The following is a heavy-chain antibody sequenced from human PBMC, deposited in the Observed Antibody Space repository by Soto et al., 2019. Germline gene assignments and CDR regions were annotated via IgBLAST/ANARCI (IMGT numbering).Heavy chain of an antibody. CDR1: GDSISDTIYY. CDR2: IHYSGST. Sequence: SETLSLTCRVSGDSISDTIYYWGWIRQPPGMGLEWIGSIHYSGSTQFHPSFKSRVTISVDTSKNEFSLSLSSMTAADKAVYYCARGGGYDSFDFWGQGIQVTVSS. J-gene: IGHJ4*02. D-gene: IGHD2-15*01. V-gene: IGHV4-39*07. CDR3: ARGGGYDSFDF.